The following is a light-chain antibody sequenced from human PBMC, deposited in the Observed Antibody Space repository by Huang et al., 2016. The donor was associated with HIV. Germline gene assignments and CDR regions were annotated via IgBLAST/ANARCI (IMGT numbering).Light chain of an antibody. CDR3: QQRSNWPRT. J-gene: IGKJ2*01. Sequence: EIVLTQSPATLSLSPGERATLSCRASQSVSSYLAWYHQKPGQAPRLLIYDASNRATGIPARFCGSGSGTDFTLTISSLEPEDFAVYYCQQRSNWPRTFGQGTKLEIK. CDR2: DAS. CDR1: QSVSSY. V-gene: IGKV3-11*01.